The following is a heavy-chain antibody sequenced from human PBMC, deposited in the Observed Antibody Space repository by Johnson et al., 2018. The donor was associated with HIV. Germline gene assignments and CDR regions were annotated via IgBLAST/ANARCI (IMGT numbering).Heavy chain of an antibody. D-gene: IGHD1-1*01. Sequence: VQLVESGGGLVQPGGSLRLSCAASGFTFSSYWMSWVRQAPGKGLEWVANIKQDGSEKYYVDSVKGRFTISRDNAKNSLYLQMNSLRAEDTAVYYCARVPPFGTHPDGAFDIWGQGTMVTVSS. CDR2: IKQDGSEK. CDR1: GFTFSSYW. CDR3: ARVPPFGTHPDGAFDI. V-gene: IGHV3-7*05. J-gene: IGHJ3*02.